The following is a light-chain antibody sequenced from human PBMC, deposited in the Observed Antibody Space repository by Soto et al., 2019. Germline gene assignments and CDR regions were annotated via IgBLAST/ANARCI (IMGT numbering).Light chain of an antibody. CDR3: AAWDDRLNGVL. V-gene: IGLV1-44*01. J-gene: IGLJ2*01. Sequence: QSVLTQPPSASGTPGQRVTISCSGSSSNIRSNTVNWYQQLPGTAPKLLIYNNNHRPSGVPDRISGSKSGTTASLAISGLQSEDEADYYCAAWDDRLNGVLFGGGTKATVL. CDR1: SSNIRSNT. CDR2: NNN.